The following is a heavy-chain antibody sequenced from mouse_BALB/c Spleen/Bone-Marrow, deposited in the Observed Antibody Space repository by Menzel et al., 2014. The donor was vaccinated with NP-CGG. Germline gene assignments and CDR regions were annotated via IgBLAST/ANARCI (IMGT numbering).Heavy chain of an antibody. V-gene: IGHV2-9*02. J-gene: IGHJ2*01. CDR3: AGEGRYYGKRYYFDY. Sequence: VHLVESGPGLVAPSQSLSITCTVSGFSLTSYGVHWVRQPPGKGLEWLGVIWAGGSTNYNSTLMSRLSISKDNSKSQVFLKMNSLQTDDTAMYYCAGEGRYYGKRYYFDYWGQGTTLTVSS. CDR2: IWAGGST. D-gene: IGHD1-1*01. CDR1: GFSLTSYG.